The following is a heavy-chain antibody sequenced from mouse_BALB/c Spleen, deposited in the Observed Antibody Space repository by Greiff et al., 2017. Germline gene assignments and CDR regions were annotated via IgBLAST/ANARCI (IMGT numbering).Heavy chain of an antibody. CDR1: GFTFSSYA. Sequence: EVKLVESGGGLVKPGGSLKLSCAASGFTFSSYAMSWVRQTPEKRLEWVATISDGGSYTYYPDSVKGRFTISRDNAKNNLYLQMSSLKSEDTAMYYCARDRDDYDGGFAYWGQGTLVTVSA. V-gene: IGHV5-6-4*01. CDR2: ISDGGSYT. CDR3: ARDRDDYDGGFAY. D-gene: IGHD2-4*01. J-gene: IGHJ3*01.